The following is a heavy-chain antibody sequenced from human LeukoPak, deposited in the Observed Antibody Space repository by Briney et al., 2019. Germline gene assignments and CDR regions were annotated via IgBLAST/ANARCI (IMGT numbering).Heavy chain of an antibody. CDR2: INHSGST. V-gene: IGHV4-34*01. CDR1: GGSFSGYY. J-gene: IGHJ4*02. Sequence: SETLSLTCAVYGGSFSGYYWSWIRQPPGKGLEWIGEINHSGSTNYNPSLKSRVTISVDTSKNQFSLKLSSVTAADTAVYYCARFDNVDYFDYWGQGTLVTVSS. CDR3: ARFDNVDYFDY. D-gene: IGHD3-9*01.